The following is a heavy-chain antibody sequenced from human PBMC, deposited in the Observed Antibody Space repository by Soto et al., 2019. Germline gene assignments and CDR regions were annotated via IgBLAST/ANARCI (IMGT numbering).Heavy chain of an antibody. CDR1: GFTFSSYA. J-gene: IGHJ4*02. Sequence: GGSLRLSCAASGFTFSSYAMSWVCQAPGKGLEWVSAISGSGGSTYYADSVKGRFTISRDNSKNTLYLQMNSLRAEDTAVYYCAKEPQSIVGATGTFDYWGQGTLVTVSS. V-gene: IGHV3-23*01. CDR2: ISGSGGST. CDR3: AKEPQSIVGATGTFDY. D-gene: IGHD1-26*01.